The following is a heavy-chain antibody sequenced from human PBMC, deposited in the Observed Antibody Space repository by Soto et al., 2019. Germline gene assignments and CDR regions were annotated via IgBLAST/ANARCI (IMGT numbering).Heavy chain of an antibody. D-gene: IGHD6-19*01. Sequence: SGGSLRLSCAASGFTFSSYAMNWVRQAPGKGLEWVSSISGSGDSTYYADSVKGRFTISRENSNSTLSLQMNSLRAEDTAVYYCAKGLYSSGYLVFDFWGQGILVTVSS. J-gene: IGHJ4*02. CDR2: ISGSGDST. CDR3: AKGLYSSGYLVFDF. V-gene: IGHV3-23*01. CDR1: GFTFSSYA.